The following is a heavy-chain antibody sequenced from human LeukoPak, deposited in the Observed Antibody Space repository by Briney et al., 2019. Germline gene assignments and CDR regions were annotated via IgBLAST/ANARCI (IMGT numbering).Heavy chain of an antibody. CDR2: MNPNSGNT. J-gene: IGHJ6*03. CDR3: ARAPSNPIVVVPAAMYYYYYYMDV. D-gene: IGHD2-2*01. CDR1: GYTFTRYD. Sequence: ASVKVSCKASGYTFTRYDINWVRQATGQGLEWMGWMNPNSGNTGYAQKFQGRVTMTRNTSISTAYMELSSLRSEDTAVYYCARAPSNPIVVVPAAMYYYYYYMDVWGKGTTVTVSS. V-gene: IGHV1-8*01.